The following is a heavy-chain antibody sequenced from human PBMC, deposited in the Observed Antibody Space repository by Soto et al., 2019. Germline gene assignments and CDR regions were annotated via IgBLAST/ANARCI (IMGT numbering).Heavy chain of an antibody. J-gene: IGHJ4*02. D-gene: IGHD6-13*01. CDR3: ARIGSWALNFDY. V-gene: IGHV3-33*01. CDR1: GFTFSSYH. CDR2: IWNDGSNK. Sequence: QVQLVESGGGVVQPGRSLRLSCAASGFTFSSYHMHWVRQAPGRGLEWVAVIWNDGSNKYYADSVKGRFTTSRDNSKNALWLQMNSLRGEDTAVYYCARIGSWALNFDYWGQGTLVTVSS.